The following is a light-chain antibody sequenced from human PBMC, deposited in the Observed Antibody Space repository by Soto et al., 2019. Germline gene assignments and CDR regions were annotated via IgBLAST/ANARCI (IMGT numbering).Light chain of an antibody. J-gene: IGKJ4*01. CDR1: QDISNY. V-gene: IGKV1-33*01. CDR2: DAS. Sequence: DIQMTQSPSSLSASVGDRVTITCQASQDISNYLNWYQHKPGKAPKLLIYDASNLKTGVPSRFSGSGSGTDFTFTISSLQPEDIATYYCQQYDNLITFGGGTKVEIK. CDR3: QQYDNLIT.